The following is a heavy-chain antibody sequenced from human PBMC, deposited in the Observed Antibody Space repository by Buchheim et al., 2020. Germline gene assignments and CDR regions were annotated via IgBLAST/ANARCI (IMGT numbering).Heavy chain of an antibody. D-gene: IGHD1-26*01. CDR3: AREGARMGAFDI. J-gene: IGHJ3*02. V-gene: IGHV3-7*01. CDR1: GFIFSAYW. CDR2: IHPAGNGK. Sequence: EAQLVESGGGLVQPGGSLRLSCAASGFIFSAYWMNWVRQTPGKGLEWVADIHPAGNGKYYVDFVKGRFTISRDNAENSSYLEMNSLRVEDTAMYYCAREGARMGAFDIWGQGT.